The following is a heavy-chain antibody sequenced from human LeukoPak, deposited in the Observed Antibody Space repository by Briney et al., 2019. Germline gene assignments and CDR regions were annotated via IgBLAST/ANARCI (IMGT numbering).Heavy chain of an antibody. CDR3: ARDRVGATTEGFDP. Sequence: SETLSLTCTVSGGSISSGSYYWSWIRQPAGKGLEWIGRIYTSGSTNYNPSLKSRVTISVDTSKNQFSLKLSSVTAADTAVYYCARDRVGATTEGFDPWGQGTLVTVSS. J-gene: IGHJ5*02. CDR2: IYTSGST. D-gene: IGHD1-26*01. V-gene: IGHV4-61*02. CDR1: GGSISSGSYY.